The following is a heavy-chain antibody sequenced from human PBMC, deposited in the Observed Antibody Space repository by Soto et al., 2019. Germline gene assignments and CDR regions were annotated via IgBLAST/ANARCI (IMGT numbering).Heavy chain of an antibody. V-gene: IGHV4-38-2*01. D-gene: IGHD6-19*01. Sequence: SRTLSLTCAVSGYSISSGCYCAWIRQPPGKGPEWIASIYHGGTTFYNPSLKSRITISVDTSNNQFSLKLTSVTAADTAVYYCARVHVMVVAGSTFDYWGHGTLVTVSS. CDR3: ARVHVMVVAGSTFDY. J-gene: IGHJ4*01. CDR1: GYSISSGCY. CDR2: IYHGGTT.